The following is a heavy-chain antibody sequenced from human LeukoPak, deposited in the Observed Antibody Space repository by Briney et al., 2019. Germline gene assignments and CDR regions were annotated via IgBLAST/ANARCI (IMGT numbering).Heavy chain of an antibody. CDR2: ITSSNNYI. CDR3: VTTWGAHYWYFDL. J-gene: IGHJ2*01. V-gene: IGHV3-21*01. D-gene: IGHD1-26*01. Sequence: KAGGSLRLSCAGAGFTFSTYSMNWVRQASGKGLEWVSSITSSNNYIYYADSMKGRFTISRDNAKNSLYLQLNSLRAEDTAVYYCVTTWGAHYWYFDLWGRGALVTVSS. CDR1: GFTFSTYS.